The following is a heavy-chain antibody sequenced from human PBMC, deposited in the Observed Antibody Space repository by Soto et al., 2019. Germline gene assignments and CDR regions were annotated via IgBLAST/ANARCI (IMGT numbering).Heavy chain of an antibody. Sequence: GSLRLSCAASGFTFSSYAMSWVRQAPGKGLEWVSAISGSGGSTYYADSVKGRFTISRDNSKNTLYLQMNSLRAEDTAVYYCAREGGSLNWFDPWGQGTLVTVPQ. CDR3: AREGGSLNWFDP. CDR2: ISGSGGST. J-gene: IGHJ5*02. D-gene: IGHD1-26*01. CDR1: GFTFSSYA. V-gene: IGHV3-23*01.